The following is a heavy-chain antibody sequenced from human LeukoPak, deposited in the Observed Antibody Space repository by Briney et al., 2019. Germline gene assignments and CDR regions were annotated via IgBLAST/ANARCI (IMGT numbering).Heavy chain of an antibody. D-gene: IGHD5-12*01. CDR3: ARGRYGGPFDY. CDR2: INHSGST. CDR1: GGSISSGGYY. J-gene: IGHJ4*02. V-gene: IGHV4-39*07. Sequence: SETLSLTCTVSGGSISSGGYYWSWIRQPPGKGLEWIGEINHSGSTNYNPSLKSRVTISVDTSKNQSSLKLSSVTAADTAVYYCARGRYGGPFDYWGQGTLVTVSS.